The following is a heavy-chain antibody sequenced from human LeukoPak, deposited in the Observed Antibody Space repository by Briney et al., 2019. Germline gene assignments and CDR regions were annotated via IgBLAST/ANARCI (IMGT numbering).Heavy chain of an antibody. Sequence: GGSLRLSCAPYGVTFSSYAMSWVRQAPGKGLEWVSAISGSGGSTYYADSVKGRFTISRDNSKNTLYLQMNSLRAEDTAVYYCAKAGPGGVLGDYFDYRGQGTLVTVSS. J-gene: IGHJ4*02. CDR2: ISGSGGST. V-gene: IGHV3-23*01. CDR1: GVTFSSYA. D-gene: IGHD2-8*02. CDR3: AKAGPGGVLGDYFDY.